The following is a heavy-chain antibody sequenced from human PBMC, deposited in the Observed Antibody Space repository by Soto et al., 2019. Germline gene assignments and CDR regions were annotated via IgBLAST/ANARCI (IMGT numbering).Heavy chain of an antibody. CDR1: GFSLTTSGVG. CDR3: AHLPVDYYYGLGNGFWFVP. J-gene: IGHJ5*02. Sequence: QITLKESGPTLAKPTQTLTLTCSFSGFSLTTSGVGVGWIRQPPGKALEWRALIYGNDDKRYSRSLQSRLTITKATSKNQVVLSVTNMGPVYTATYYCAHLPVDYYYGLGNGFWFVPWGQGTLVTVSS. CDR2: IYGNDDK. D-gene: IGHD3-10*01. V-gene: IGHV2-5*01.